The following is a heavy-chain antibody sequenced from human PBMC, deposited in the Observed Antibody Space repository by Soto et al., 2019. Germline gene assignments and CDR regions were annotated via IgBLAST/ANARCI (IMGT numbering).Heavy chain of an antibody. V-gene: IGHV3-30*18. CDR2: ISYDGSNK. J-gene: IGHJ3*02. D-gene: IGHD2-15*01. Sequence: QVQLVESGGGVVQPGRSLRLSCAASGFTFSSYGMHWVRQAPGKGLEWVAVISYDGSNKYYADSVKGRFTISRDNSKNTLYLQMNSLRAEDTAVYYCAKDWSFRPYCSGSSCHSDAFDIWGQGTMVTVSS. CDR1: GFTFSSYG. CDR3: AKDWSFRPYCSGSSCHSDAFDI.